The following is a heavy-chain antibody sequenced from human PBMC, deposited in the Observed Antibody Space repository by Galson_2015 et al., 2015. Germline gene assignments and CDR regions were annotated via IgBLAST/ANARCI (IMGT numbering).Heavy chain of an antibody. Sequence: GGSTYYADSVKGRFTISRDNSKNTLYLQMNSLRAEDTAVYYCARGGYNSGWYAFDIWGQGTMVTVSS. CDR2: GGST. CDR3: ARGGYNSGWYAFDI. D-gene: IGHD6-19*01. J-gene: IGHJ3*02. V-gene: IGHV3-53*01.